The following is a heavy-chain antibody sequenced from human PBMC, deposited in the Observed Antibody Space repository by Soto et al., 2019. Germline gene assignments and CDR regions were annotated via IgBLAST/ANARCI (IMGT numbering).Heavy chain of an antibody. CDR2: IIPILGIA. V-gene: IGHV1-69*08. Sequence: QVQLVQSGAEVKKPGSSVKVSCKASGGTFSSYTISWVRQAPGQGLEWMGRIIPILGIANYAQKFQGRVTITADKSTSTAYMELSSLRSEDTAVYYCAREESGELVVEPAAMGGFLDYWGQGTLVTVSS. D-gene: IGHD2-2*01. CDR3: AREESGELVVEPAAMGGFLDY. J-gene: IGHJ4*02. CDR1: GGTFSSYT.